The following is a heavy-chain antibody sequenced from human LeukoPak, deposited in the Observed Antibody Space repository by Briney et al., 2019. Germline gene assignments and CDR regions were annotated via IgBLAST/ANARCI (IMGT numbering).Heavy chain of an antibody. CDR1: GDSVSSNSAA. CDR2: TYYRSKWYN. Sequence: SQTLSLTCAISGDSVSSNSAAWNWIRQSPSRGLEWLGRTYYRSKWYNDYAVSAKSRITINPDTSKNQFSLQLNSVTPEDTAVYYCARDRYDYVWGSYRLNWFDPWGQGTLVTVSS. D-gene: IGHD3-16*02. V-gene: IGHV6-1*01. J-gene: IGHJ5*02. CDR3: ARDRYDYVWGSYRLNWFDP.